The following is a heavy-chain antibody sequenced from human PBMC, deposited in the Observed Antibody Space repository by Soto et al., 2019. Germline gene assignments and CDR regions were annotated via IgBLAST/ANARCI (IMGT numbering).Heavy chain of an antibody. Sequence: QVQLVQSGAEVKKPGASVKVSCKVSGYTLTELSMHRVRQAPGRGLERMGGIDTEDGETIYAQRLQDRVTMTEDTSTDTAYMELSSLRSEDTAVYYCATVAWSVIVGGGFDYWGQGTLVTVSS. CDR1: GYTLTELS. CDR2: IDTEDGET. V-gene: IGHV1-24*01. CDR3: ATVAWSVIVGGGFDY. D-gene: IGHD3-22*01. J-gene: IGHJ4*02.